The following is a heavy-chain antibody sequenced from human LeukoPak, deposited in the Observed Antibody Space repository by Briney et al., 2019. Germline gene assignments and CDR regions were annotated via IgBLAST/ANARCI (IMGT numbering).Heavy chain of an antibody. V-gene: IGHV1-46*01. J-gene: IGHJ4*02. CDR1: GYTFTSYY. CDR3: AREKSDGSGTYYFDY. D-gene: IGHD3-10*01. Sequence: GESLKVSCKASGYTFTSYYMHWVRQAPGQGLEWMGIINPSGGSTSYAQKFQGRVTMTRDTSTSTVYMELSSLRSEDTAVYYCAREKSDGSGTYYFDYWGQGTLVTVSS. CDR2: INPSGGST.